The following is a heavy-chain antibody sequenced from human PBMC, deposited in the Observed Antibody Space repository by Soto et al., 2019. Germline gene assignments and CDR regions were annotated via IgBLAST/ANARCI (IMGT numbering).Heavy chain of an antibody. CDR1: GFTFSSYA. Sequence: GGSLRLSCTASGFTFSSYAMSWVRQAPGKGLEWVSAISGSGGNTYYADSVKGRFTISRDNSKNTLYLQMNSLRAEDTAVYYCAKSITARPFDYWGQGALLTFSS. CDR2: ISGSGGNT. D-gene: IGHD6-6*01. V-gene: IGHV3-23*01. CDR3: AKSITARPFDY. J-gene: IGHJ4*02.